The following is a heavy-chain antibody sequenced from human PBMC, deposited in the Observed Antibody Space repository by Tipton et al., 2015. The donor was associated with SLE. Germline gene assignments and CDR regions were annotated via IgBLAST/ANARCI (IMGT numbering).Heavy chain of an antibody. CDR2: ISSGSTYI. J-gene: IGHJ4*02. Sequence: GSLRLSCAASGFTFSSYSMNWVRQAPGKGLEWVASISSGSTYIYYADSVKGRFTISRDNAKNSLFLQMSSLRAEDAAVYYCVPQASYGSGRWGQGTLVTVSS. CDR3: VPQASYGSGR. D-gene: IGHD3-10*01. V-gene: IGHV3-21*01. CDR1: GFTFSSYS.